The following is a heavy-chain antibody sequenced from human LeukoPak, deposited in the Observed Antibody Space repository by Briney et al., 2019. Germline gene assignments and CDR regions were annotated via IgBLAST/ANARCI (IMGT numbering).Heavy chain of an antibody. Sequence: SETLSLTCTVSGGSISSYYWSWIRQPAGKGLEWIGRIYTSGSTNYNPSLKSRVTMSVDTSKNQFSLKLSSVTAADTAVYYCARGPLRAARPPSGGYSWFDPWGQGTLVTVSS. CDR2: IYTSGST. J-gene: IGHJ5*02. D-gene: IGHD6-6*01. CDR1: GGSISSYY. CDR3: ARGPLRAARPPSGGYSWFDP. V-gene: IGHV4-4*07.